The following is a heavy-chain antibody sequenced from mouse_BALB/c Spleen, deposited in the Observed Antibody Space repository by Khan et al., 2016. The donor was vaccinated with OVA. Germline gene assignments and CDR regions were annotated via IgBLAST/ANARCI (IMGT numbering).Heavy chain of an antibody. Sequence: QVQLQQSGAELVKPGASVKLSCKASGYTFTSYYMYWVKQRPGQGLEWIGGINPSNGGTYCNEKFKSKATLTVDKASSTAYMQLSSLTSEDSAVYYCTRSGWAAFAYWGQGTLVTVSA. D-gene: IGHD1-1*02. J-gene: IGHJ3*01. CDR1: GYTFTSYY. CDR3: TRSGWAAFAY. V-gene: IGHV1S81*02. CDR2: INPSNGGT.